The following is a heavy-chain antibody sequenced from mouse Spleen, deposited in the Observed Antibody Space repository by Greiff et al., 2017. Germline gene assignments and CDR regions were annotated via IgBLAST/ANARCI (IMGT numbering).Heavy chain of an antibody. CDR3: ARKGSYYSYDGWFAY. Sequence: VMLVESGPGLVAPSQSLSITCTVSGFSLTNYAVHWVRQSPGKGLEWLGVIWSDGSTDYNAAFISRLSISKDNSKSQVFFKMNSLQADDTAIYYCARKGSYYSYDGWFAYWGQGTLVTVSA. CDR2: IWSDGST. V-gene: IGHV2-4-1*01. D-gene: IGHD2-12*01. CDR1: GFSLTNYA. J-gene: IGHJ3*01.